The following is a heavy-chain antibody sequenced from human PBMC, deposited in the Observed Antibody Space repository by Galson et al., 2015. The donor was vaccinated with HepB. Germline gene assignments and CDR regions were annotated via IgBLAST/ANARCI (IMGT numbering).Heavy chain of an antibody. Sequence: SETLSLTCTVSGGSISSSSYYWGWIRQPPGKGLEWIGSIYYSGSTYYNPSLKSRVTISVDTSKNQFSLKLSSVTAADTAVYYCARHLSRYEQDYDILTGYYMGRRDYWGQGTLVTVSS. CDR1: GGSISSSSYY. D-gene: IGHD3-9*01. CDR3: ARHLSRYEQDYDILTGYYMGRRDY. J-gene: IGHJ4*02. V-gene: IGHV4-39*01. CDR2: IYYSGST.